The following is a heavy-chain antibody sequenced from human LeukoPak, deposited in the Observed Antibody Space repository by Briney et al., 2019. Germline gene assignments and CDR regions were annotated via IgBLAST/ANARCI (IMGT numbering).Heavy chain of an antibody. Sequence: GGFLRLSCAASGFIFSQYSMNWVRQAPGKGLEWVSHIRSSSETFYADSVKGRFTISRDNARNSLYLQMNNLRGEDTAIHYCARDAGNSGYGCDLWGQGTLVTVSS. D-gene: IGHD5-12*01. CDR2: IRSSSET. V-gene: IGHV3-48*01. CDR3: ARDAGNSGYGCDL. J-gene: IGHJ5*02. CDR1: GFIFSQYS.